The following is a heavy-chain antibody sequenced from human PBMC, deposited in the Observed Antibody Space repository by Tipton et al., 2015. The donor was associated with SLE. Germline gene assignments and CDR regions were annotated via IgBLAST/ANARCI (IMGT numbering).Heavy chain of an antibody. D-gene: IGHD2-15*01. CDR1: GFTFSSYG. Sequence: SLRLSCAASGFTFSSYGMHWVRQAPGKGLEWVAVISYDGSNKYYADSVKGRFTISRDNSKNTLYLQMNSLRAEDTAVYYCAKDRVVVAAGAFDIWGQGTMVTVSS. CDR2: ISYDGSNK. CDR3: AKDRVVVAAGAFDI. V-gene: IGHV3-30*18. J-gene: IGHJ3*02.